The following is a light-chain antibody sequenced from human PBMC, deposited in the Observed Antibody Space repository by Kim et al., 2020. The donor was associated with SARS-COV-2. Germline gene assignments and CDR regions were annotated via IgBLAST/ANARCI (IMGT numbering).Light chain of an antibody. Sequence: SPGERAPLSCRTSQCVCSHCLAWYQQKPGQAPRLLIYSVSNRATGIPDRFSGSGSGTDFTLTISRPEPEDFAVYYCQQYGIAPPYTFGQGTKLEI. CDR3: QQYGIAPPYT. CDR1: QCVCSHC. CDR2: SVS. V-gene: IGKV3-20*01. J-gene: IGKJ2*01.